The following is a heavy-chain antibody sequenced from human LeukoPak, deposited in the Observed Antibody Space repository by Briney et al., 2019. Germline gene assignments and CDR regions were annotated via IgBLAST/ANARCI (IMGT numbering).Heavy chain of an antibody. J-gene: IGHJ4*02. CDR3: ARGFYVWGSYRSPPFDY. CDR1: VYTFTGYY. D-gene: IGHD3-16*02. CDR2: INPNSGGT. Sequence: ASVKVSCKASVYTFTGYYMHWVRQAPGQGLEWMGWINPNSGGTNYAQKFQGRVTTTRDTSISTAYMELSRLRSDDTAVYYCARGFYVWGSYRSPPFDYWGQGTLVTVSS. V-gene: IGHV1-2*02.